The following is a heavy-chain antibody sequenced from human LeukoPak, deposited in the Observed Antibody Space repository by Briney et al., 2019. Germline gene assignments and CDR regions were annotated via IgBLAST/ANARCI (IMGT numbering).Heavy chain of an antibody. CDR1: GFPISNYP. J-gene: IGHJ4*02. V-gene: IGHV3-30*09. D-gene: IGHD3-10*01. Sequence: HAGGSLRLSRVASGFPISNYPMHWVRQAPGKGLEWLAHLSYDGTSESYADSVKGRVAISKDTSRNTLSLQKHTLRLDDTAVFFCARDPGGSGRHSFDPAYYFDSWGQGSLVTVSS. CDR3: ARDPGGSGRHSFDPAYYFDS. CDR2: LSYDGTSE.